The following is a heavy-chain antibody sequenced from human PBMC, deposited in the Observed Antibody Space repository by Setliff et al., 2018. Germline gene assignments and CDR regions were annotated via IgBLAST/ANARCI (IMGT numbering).Heavy chain of an antibody. CDR1: GYSISSGYY. Sequence: SETLSLTCTVSGYSISSGYYWGWIRQPPGKGLEWIGSIYHSGSTYYNPSLKSRVTISVDTSKNQFSLKLSSVTAADTAVYYCASSRGQLRYSYGPNWFDPWGQGTLVTVSS. V-gene: IGHV4-38-2*02. CDR2: IYHSGST. D-gene: IGHD5-18*01. J-gene: IGHJ5*02. CDR3: ASSRGQLRYSYGPNWFDP.